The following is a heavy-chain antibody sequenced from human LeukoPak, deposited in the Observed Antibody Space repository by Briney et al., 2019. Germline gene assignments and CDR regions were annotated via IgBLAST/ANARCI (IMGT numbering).Heavy chain of an antibody. CDR3: VRVSGSNPYYFDY. J-gene: IGHJ4*02. CDR1: GYSISSYY. CDR2: MYYSGST. D-gene: IGHD4-23*01. Sequence: SETLSLTCTVSGYSISSYYWSWIRQPPGKGLEWIAYMYYSGSTNYNLSLKSRVTISVDTSKNQFSLKLNSVPAADTAVYYCVRVSGSNPYYFDYWGQGTLVTVSS. V-gene: IGHV4-59*08.